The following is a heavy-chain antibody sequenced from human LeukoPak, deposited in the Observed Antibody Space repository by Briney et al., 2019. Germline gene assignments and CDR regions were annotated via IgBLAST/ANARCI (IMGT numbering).Heavy chain of an antibody. CDR3: AKGDRVYPNFDI. CDR2: ISGSGGST. J-gene: IGHJ3*02. Sequence: GGSLRLSCAASGFTFSSYAMSWVHQAPGKGLEWVSAISGSGGSTYYADSVKGRFTISRDNAKNTLYLQMNSLRAEDTAVYYCAKGDRVYPNFDIWGQGTMVTVSS. V-gene: IGHV3-23*01. CDR1: GFTFSSYA. D-gene: IGHD1-14*01.